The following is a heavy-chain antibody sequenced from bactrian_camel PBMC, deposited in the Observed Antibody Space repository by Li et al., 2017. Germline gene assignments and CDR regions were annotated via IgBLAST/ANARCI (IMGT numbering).Heavy chain of an antibody. V-gene: IGHV3S31*01. J-gene: IGHJ4*01. Sequence: VQLVESGGGSVRAGGSLTLYCAASRFFPCMGWFRQGPRDRREGLASMSASSVKYADSLAGRLYIYKHLGNRTLNLQIDSLQPEDTAMYYCGADPFAGANCDTDLDFPYQGQGTQVTVS. D-gene: IGHD3*01. CDR2: MSASSV. CDR1: RFFPC.